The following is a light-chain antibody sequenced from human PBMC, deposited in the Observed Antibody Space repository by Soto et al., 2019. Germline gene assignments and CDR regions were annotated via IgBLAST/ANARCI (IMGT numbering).Light chain of an antibody. J-gene: IGKJ5*01. CDR1: QSISSY. CDR2: DAS. CDR3: QQRGDWPVT. Sequence: EIVLTQSPATLSLSPGERATLSCRASQSISSYLAWNQQKPGQAPRLLISDASNRATGIPARFSGSGSGTDFTLIISSLEPEDFAVYYCQQRGDWPVTFGQGTRLEIK. V-gene: IGKV3-11*01.